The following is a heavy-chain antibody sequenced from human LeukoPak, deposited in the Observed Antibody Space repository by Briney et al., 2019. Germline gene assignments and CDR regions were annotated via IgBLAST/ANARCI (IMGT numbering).Heavy chain of an antibody. Sequence: SETLSLTCTVSGGSISSSSYYWGWIRQPPGKELEWIGNIYDSGTIYYNPSLKSRVTISVDTSKNQLSLKLSSVTAADTAVYYCARQGGITMIVVLSDDAFDIWGQGTMVTVSS. D-gene: IGHD3-22*01. CDR2: IYDSGTI. J-gene: IGHJ3*02. CDR1: GGSISSSSYY. CDR3: ARQGGITMIVVLSDDAFDI. V-gene: IGHV4-39*01.